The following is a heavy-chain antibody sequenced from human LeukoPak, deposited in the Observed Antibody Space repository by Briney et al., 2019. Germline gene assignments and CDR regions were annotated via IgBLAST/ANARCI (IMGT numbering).Heavy chain of an antibody. D-gene: IGHD3-9*01. CDR1: GYTFTSYA. Sequence: AASVKVSCKASGYTFTSYAMHWVRQAPGQRLEWMGWINAGNGNTKYSQEFQGRVTITRDTSASTAYMELSSLRSEDTAVYYCARGEVYYDILTGYYTDWGQGTLVTVSS. J-gene: IGHJ4*02. CDR3: ARGEVYYDILTGYYTD. CDR2: INAGNGNT. V-gene: IGHV1-3*01.